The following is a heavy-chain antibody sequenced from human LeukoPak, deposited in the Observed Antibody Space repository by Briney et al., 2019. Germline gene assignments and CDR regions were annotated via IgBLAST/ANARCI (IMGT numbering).Heavy chain of an antibody. CDR3: AKDSGLRGVSNKPTHVNNWFDP. CDR1: GFTFSSYA. J-gene: IGHJ5*02. Sequence: GGSLRLSCAASGFTFSSYAMSWVRQAPGKGLEWVSAISGSGGSTYYADSVKGRFTISRDNSKNTLYLQMNSLRAEDTAVYYCAKDSGLRGVSNKPTHVNNWFDPWGQGTLVTVSS. V-gene: IGHV3-23*01. D-gene: IGHD3-10*01. CDR2: ISGSGGST.